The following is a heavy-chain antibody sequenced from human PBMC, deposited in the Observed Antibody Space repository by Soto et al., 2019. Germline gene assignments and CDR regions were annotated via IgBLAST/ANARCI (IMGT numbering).Heavy chain of an antibody. CDR1: GYTFTSYY. V-gene: IGHV1-46*01. CDR2: VNPRGGST. Sequence: QVKLVQSGAEVQKPGASVKVSFKAFGYTFTSYYMHWVRQASGQGHEWMGIVNPRGGSTSYAQKFQGRVPMTRDTSTSTVYMELSSLRTEDTAEYYCARDGVTLVRGVTCWMDVWGQGTTVPVSS. J-gene: IGHJ6*02. D-gene: IGHD3-10*01. CDR3: ARDGVTLVRGVTCWMDV.